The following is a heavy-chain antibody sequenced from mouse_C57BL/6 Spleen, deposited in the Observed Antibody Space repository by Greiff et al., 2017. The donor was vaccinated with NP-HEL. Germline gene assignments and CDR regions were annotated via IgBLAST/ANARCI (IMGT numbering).Heavy chain of an antibody. D-gene: IGHD2-4*01. CDR1: GYTFTDYY. J-gene: IGHJ4*01. Sequence: QVQLQQSGPELVKPGASVKISCKASGYTFTDYYINWVKQRPGQGLEWIGWIFPGSGSTYYNEKFKGKATLTVDKSSSTAYMLLSSLTSEDSAVYFCARKLYYDYDEGGMDYWGQGTSVTVSS. CDR3: ARKLYYDYDEGGMDY. CDR2: IFPGSGST. V-gene: IGHV1-75*01.